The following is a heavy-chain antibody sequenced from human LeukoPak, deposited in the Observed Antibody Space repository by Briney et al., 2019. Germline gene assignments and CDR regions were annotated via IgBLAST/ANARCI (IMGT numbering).Heavy chain of an antibody. CDR1: GGSFSGYY. V-gene: IGHV4-34*01. Sequence: SETLSLTCAVYGGSFSGYYWSWLRQSPGKGLEWIGEINHSGSTNYNPSLKSRVTISVDTSKNQFSLKLTSVTAADRAVYYCAREGVSVTNFDYWGRGTLVTVSS. D-gene: IGHD5/OR15-5a*01. CDR3: AREGVSVTNFDY. J-gene: IGHJ4*02. CDR2: INHSGST.